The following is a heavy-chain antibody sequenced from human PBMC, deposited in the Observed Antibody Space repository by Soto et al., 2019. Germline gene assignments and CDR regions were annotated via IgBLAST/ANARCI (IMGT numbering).Heavy chain of an antibody. CDR3: ARRPTDDFWSGHQGWFDP. V-gene: IGHV4-39*01. CDR2: IYYSGST. Sequence: SETLSLTCTVSGGSISSSSYYWGWLRQPPGQGLEWIGSIYYSGSTYYNPSIKTRVTIYLDTSKNQFSLKLSSVTAADTAVYYCARRPTDDFWSGHQGWFDPGGQGTLFTVSS. D-gene: IGHD3-3*01. CDR1: GGSISSSSYY. J-gene: IGHJ5*02.